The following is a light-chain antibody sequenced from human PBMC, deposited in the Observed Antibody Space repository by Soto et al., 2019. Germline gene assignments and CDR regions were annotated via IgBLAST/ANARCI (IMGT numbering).Light chain of an antibody. V-gene: IGKV3-11*01. J-gene: IGKJ4*01. CDR1: QSIDSY. Sequence: EIVLTQSPATLSLSPGERATLSCRASQSIDSYLAWYQQKPGQAPRLLIYDTSNRATGIPARFSGSGSGTDFTLTISSLEPEDFATYYCQQYYNWPLTFGGGTKVDNK. CDR3: QQYYNWPLT. CDR2: DTS.